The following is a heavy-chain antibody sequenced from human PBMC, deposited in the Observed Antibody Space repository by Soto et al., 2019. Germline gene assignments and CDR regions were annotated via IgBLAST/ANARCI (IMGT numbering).Heavy chain of an antibody. CDR1: GYSINSDYY. Sequence: PSETLSLTCAVSGYSINSDYYWGWIRQPPGKGLEWIGSVDHSGRTYYSPSLRSLLTIFIDTSKNQFSLSLTSVTAADTAMYFCAKKGYYPSGKINLFDSWGPGTLVTVSS. CDR3: AKKGYYPSGKINLFDS. V-gene: IGHV4-38-2*01. J-gene: IGHJ4*02. CDR2: VDHSGRT. D-gene: IGHD3-10*01.